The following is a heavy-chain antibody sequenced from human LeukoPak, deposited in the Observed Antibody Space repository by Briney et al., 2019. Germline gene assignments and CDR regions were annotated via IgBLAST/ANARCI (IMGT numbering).Heavy chain of an antibody. CDR3: ARYYDILTGRGYYYYYYYMDV. J-gene: IGHJ6*03. Sequence: GGSLRLSCAASGFTFSSYWMSWVRQAPGKGLEWVANIKQDGSEKYYVDSVKGRFTISRDNAKNSLYLQMNSLRAEDTAVYYCARYYDILTGRGYYYYYYYMDVWGKGTTVTVSS. D-gene: IGHD3-9*01. CDR2: IKQDGSEK. V-gene: IGHV3-7*01. CDR1: GFTFSSYW.